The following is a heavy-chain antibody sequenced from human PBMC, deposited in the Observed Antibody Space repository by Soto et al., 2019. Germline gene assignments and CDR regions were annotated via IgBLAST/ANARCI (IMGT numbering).Heavy chain of an antibody. J-gene: IGHJ4*02. D-gene: IGHD3-22*01. CDR2: ISAYNGNT. CDR3: ARDSPNYYDTSGYYRKFDY. CDR1: GYPFPTYG. V-gene: IGHV1-18*01. Sequence: ASVKVSCKASGYPFPTYGISWVRQAPGQGLAWMGWISAYNGNTNYAQKLQGRVTMTTDTSTSTAYMELRSLRSDDTAVYYCARDSPNYYDTSGYYRKFDYWGQGDLVTVSS.